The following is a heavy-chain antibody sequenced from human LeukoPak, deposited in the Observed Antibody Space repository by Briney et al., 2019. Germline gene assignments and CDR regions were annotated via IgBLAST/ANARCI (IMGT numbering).Heavy chain of an antibody. Sequence: SETLSLTCAVYGGSFSGYYWSWIRQPPGKGLEWIGEINHSGSTNYNPSLKSRVTMSVDTSKNQFSLKLSSVTAADTAVYYCARRGDYAYDYWGQGTLVTVSS. D-gene: IGHD3-16*01. V-gene: IGHV4-34*01. J-gene: IGHJ4*02. CDR1: GGSFSGYY. CDR2: INHSGST. CDR3: ARRGDYAYDY.